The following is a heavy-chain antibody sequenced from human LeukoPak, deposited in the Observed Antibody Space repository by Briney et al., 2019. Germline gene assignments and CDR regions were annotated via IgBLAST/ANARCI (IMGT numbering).Heavy chain of an antibody. J-gene: IGHJ4*02. CDR3: ARGRRIAAAGLYYFDY. V-gene: IGHV3-21*01. CDR1: GFTFSSYR. D-gene: IGHD6-13*01. Sequence: GGSLRLSCAASGFTFSSYRVNWVRQAPGKGLEWVSSISSSSSYIYYADSVKGRFTISRDNAKNSLYLQMNSLRAEDTAVYYCARGRRIAAAGLYYFDYWGQGTLVTVSS. CDR2: ISSSSSYI.